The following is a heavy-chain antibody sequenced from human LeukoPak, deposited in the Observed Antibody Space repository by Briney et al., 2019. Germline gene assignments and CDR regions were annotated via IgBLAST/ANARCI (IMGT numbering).Heavy chain of an antibody. CDR2: INTNTGNP. V-gene: IGHV7-4-1*02. D-gene: IGHD3-9*01. Sequence: ASVKVSCKASGYTFTSYAMNWVRQAPGQGLEWMGWINTNTGNPTYAQGFTGRFVFSLDTSVSTAYLQISSLKAEDTAVYYCARGPVLRYFDWLFRGYYYMDVWGKGTTVTVSS. J-gene: IGHJ6*03. CDR1: GYTFTSYA. CDR3: ARGPVLRYFDWLFRGYYYMDV.